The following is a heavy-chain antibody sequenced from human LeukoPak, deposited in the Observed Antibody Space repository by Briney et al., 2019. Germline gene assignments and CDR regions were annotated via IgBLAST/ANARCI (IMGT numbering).Heavy chain of an antibody. V-gene: IGHV4-59*01. Sequence: SETLSLTCAVYGGSFSGYYWSWIRQPPGKGLEWIGYIYYSGTTNYNPSLKSRVTISVDTSKNQFSLKLSSVTAADTAVYYCARGGWGAFDIWGQGTMVTVSS. CDR3: ARGGWGAFDI. D-gene: IGHD3-16*01. J-gene: IGHJ3*02. CDR1: GGSFSGYY. CDR2: IYYSGTT.